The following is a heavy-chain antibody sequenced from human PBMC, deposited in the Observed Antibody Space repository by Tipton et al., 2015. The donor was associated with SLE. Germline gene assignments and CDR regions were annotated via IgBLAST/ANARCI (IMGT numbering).Heavy chain of an antibody. J-gene: IGHJ1*01. CDR2: INTDGSGT. V-gene: IGHV3-74*01. D-gene: IGHD3-22*01. Sequence: GSLRLSCAASGFTFSNNWMHWVRQAPGKGLLWVSRINTDGSGTSYADSVKGRFSISRDNAKNTVYLQMNSLRAEDTAVYYCAAEDNSDYCVHQWGQGTLVTVSS. CDR1: GFTFSNNW. CDR3: AAEDNSDYCVHQ.